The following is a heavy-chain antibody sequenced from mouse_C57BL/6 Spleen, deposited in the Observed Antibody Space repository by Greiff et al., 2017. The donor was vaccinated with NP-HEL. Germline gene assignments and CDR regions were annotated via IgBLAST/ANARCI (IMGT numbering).Heavy chain of an antibody. CDR3: ARNGLPAWFAY. Sequence: VQLQQSGAELVRPGTSVKVSCKASGYAFTNYLIEWVKQRPGQGLEWIGVINPGSGGTNYNEKFKGKATLTADKSSSTAYMQLSSLTSEDSAVYFCARNGLPAWFAYWGQGTLVTVSA. D-gene: IGHD2-4*01. CDR1: GYAFTNYL. CDR2: INPGSGGT. J-gene: IGHJ3*01. V-gene: IGHV1-54*01.